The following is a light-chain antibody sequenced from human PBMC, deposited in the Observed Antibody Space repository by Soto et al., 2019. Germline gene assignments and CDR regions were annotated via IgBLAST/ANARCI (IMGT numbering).Light chain of an antibody. Sequence: QSVLTQPASVSGSPGQSITISCTGTSSDVGSYNLVSWYQQHPGKAHKLMIYEVSKRPSGVSNRFSGSKSGNTASLTVSGFQAEDEADYYCCSYAGSSTLYVFGTGTKVTVL. CDR3: CSYAGSSTLYV. CDR1: SSDVGSYNL. J-gene: IGLJ1*01. CDR2: EVS. V-gene: IGLV2-23*02.